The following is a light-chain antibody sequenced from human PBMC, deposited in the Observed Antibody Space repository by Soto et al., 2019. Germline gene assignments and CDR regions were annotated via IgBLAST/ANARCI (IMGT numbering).Light chain of an antibody. CDR3: MQAIQLSYT. V-gene: IGKV2-29*03. J-gene: IGKJ2*01. Sequence: DIVMTQTPLSLSVTPGQPASISCKSNQTLLHSAGKTYLYWFLQKAGKPPHLLMYEASSRFSGVRERFSGSGSGTDCTRKSSRVEAENVGVYYGMQAIQLSYTFGQGTNLEIK. CDR1: QTLLHSAGKTY. CDR2: EAS.